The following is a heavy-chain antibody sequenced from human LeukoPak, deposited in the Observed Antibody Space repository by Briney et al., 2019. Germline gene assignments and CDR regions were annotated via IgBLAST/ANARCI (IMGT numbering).Heavy chain of an antibody. J-gene: IGHJ4*02. CDR3: ARYGYGGSYYFDY. D-gene: IGHD1-26*01. V-gene: IGHV4-59*01. CDR2: IYYSGST. Sequence: SETLSLTCTVSGGSISSYYWSWTRQPPGKGLEWIGYIYYSGSTNYNPSLKSRVTISVDTSKNQFSLKLSSVTAADTAVYYCARYGYGGSYYFDYWGQGTLVTVSS. CDR1: GGSISSYY.